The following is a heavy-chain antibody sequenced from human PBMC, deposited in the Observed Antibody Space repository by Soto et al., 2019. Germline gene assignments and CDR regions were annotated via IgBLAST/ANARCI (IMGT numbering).Heavy chain of an antibody. J-gene: IGHJ4*02. Sequence: QVQLVESGAEVKKPGSSVKVSCKASGGTFSSYAISWVRQAPGQGLEWMGGIIPIFGTANYAQKFQGRVTITADESTSTAYMELSSLRSEDTAVYYCAREGNYYDSSGYYGNYWGQGTLVTVSS. CDR3: AREGNYYDSSGYYGNY. D-gene: IGHD3-22*01. CDR2: IIPIFGTA. CDR1: GGTFSSYA. V-gene: IGHV1-69*12.